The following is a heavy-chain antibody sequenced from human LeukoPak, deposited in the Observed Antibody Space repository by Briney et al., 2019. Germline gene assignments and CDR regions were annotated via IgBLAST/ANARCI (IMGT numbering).Heavy chain of an antibody. V-gene: IGHV3-23*01. Sequence: GGSLRLSCAASGFTFSSYAMSWVRQAPGKGLEWVSAISGSGGSTYYADSVKGRFTISRDNSKNTLYLQMNSLRAEDTAVYYCAKGIGGITMVRGVIVTFDYWGQGTLVTVSS. J-gene: IGHJ4*02. D-gene: IGHD3-10*01. CDR3: AKGIGGITMVRGVIVTFDY. CDR1: GFTFSSYA. CDR2: ISGSGGST.